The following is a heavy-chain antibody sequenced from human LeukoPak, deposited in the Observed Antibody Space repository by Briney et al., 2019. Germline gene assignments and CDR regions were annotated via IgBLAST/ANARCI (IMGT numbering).Heavy chain of an antibody. CDR1: GFTFGSYW. D-gene: IGHD3-22*01. CDR3: ARENYYDRLYAFDI. Sequence: GGSLRLSCAASGFTFGSYWMSWVRQAPGKGLEWVANIKQDGSEKYYVDSVKGRFTISRDNAKNSLYLQMNSLRAEDTAVYYCARENYYDRLYAFDIWGQGTMVTVSS. V-gene: IGHV3-7*01. J-gene: IGHJ3*02. CDR2: IKQDGSEK.